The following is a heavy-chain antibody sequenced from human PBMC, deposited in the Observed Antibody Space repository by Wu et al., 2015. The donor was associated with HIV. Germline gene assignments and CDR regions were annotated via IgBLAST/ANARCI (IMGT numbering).Heavy chain of an antibody. D-gene: IGHD6-13*01. CDR1: GGTFSSYA. CDR3: ARGWAAAGTPSPPRGDAFDI. Sequence: QVQLVQSGAEVKKPGSSVKVSCKASGGTFSSYAISWVRQAPGQGLEWMGGIIPIFGTANYAQKFQGRVTITTDESTSTAYMELSSLRSEDTAVYYCARGWAAAGTPSPPRGDAFDIWGQGTMVTVSS. J-gene: IGHJ3*02. V-gene: IGHV1-69*05. CDR2: IIPIFGTA.